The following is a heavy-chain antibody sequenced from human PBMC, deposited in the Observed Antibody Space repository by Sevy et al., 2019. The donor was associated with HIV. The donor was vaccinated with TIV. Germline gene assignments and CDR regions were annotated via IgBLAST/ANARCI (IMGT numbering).Heavy chain of an antibody. V-gene: IGHV5-51*01. CDR1: GYSFTSHW. J-gene: IGHJ4*02. D-gene: IGHD3-22*01. CDR2: IYPDDSET. CDR3: ATSRSGYFDSSGYYIY. Sequence: GESLKISCEGSGYSFTSHWIGWVRHMPGKGLEWMGIIYPDDSETRYSPSFQGQVTFSADKSISTAYLQWSSLKASHTAMYYCATSRSGYFDSSGYYIYWGQGTMVTVSS.